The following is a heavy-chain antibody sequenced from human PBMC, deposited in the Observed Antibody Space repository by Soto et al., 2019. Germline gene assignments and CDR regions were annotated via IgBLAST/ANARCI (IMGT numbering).Heavy chain of an antibody. CDR1: TFTFTSSA. D-gene: IGHD1-26*01. CDR3: ATHREGATYYFDY. CDR2: IVVGSGNT. J-gene: IGHJ4*02. Sequence: QMQLVQSGPEVKKPGTSVKVSCKASTFTFTSSAVQWVRQARGQRLEWIGWIVVGSGNTKYAQNFQERATITRDMSSGTAYSELSSLRSEDTAVYYCATHREGATYYFDYWGQGTLLTVSS. V-gene: IGHV1-58*01.